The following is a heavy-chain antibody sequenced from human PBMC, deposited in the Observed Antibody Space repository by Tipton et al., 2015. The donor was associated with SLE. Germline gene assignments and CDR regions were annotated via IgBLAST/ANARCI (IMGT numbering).Heavy chain of an antibody. J-gene: IGHJ3*02. CDR2: INHSGST. V-gene: IGHV4-34*01. Sequence: TLSLTCAVYGGSFSAYYWSWIRQPPGKGLEWIGEINHSGSTNYNPSLKSRVTISVDRSKNQFSLKLSSVTAADTAVYYCAGTYSSGWSDAFDIWGQGTMVTVSS. CDR1: GGSFSAYY. CDR3: AGTYSSGWSDAFDI. D-gene: IGHD6-19*01.